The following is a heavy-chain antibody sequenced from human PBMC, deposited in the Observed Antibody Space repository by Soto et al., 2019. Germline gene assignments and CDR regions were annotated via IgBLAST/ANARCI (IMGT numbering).Heavy chain of an antibody. D-gene: IGHD2-21*02. V-gene: IGHV4-39*01. CDR2: IYYSGST. J-gene: IGHJ6*02. Sequence: SETLSLTCTVSGGSISSGDYYWSWIHQPPGKGLEWIGSIYYSGSTYYNPSLKSRVTISVDTSKNQFSLKLSAVTAADTAVYYCARPPSKLAYCGGDCSKYGMDVWGQGTTVTVSS. CDR1: GGSISSGDYY. CDR3: ARPPSKLAYCGGDCSKYGMDV.